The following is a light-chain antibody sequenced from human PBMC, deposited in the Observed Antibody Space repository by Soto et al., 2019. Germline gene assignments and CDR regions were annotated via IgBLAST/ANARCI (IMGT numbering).Light chain of an antibody. CDR1: QSVLYSSNNKNY. Sequence: DIVMTQSPDSLAVSLGERATINCKSSQSVLYSSNNKNYLAWYQQKPGQPPKLLIYWASTRESGVPDRFSGSGSGTDFTLTVSSLQADDVAVYYCQQYYSPPWTFGQGTKVEVK. CDR2: WAS. J-gene: IGKJ1*01. V-gene: IGKV4-1*01. CDR3: QQYYSPPWT.